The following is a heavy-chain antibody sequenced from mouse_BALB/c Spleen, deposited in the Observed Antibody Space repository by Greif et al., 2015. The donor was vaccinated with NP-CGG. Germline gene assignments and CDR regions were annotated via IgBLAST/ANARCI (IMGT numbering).Heavy chain of an antibody. Sequence: EVQRVESGGGLVQPGGSLRLSCATSGFTFTDYYMSWVRQPPGKALEWLGFIRNKANGYTTEYSASVKGRFTIPRDNSQSILYLQMNTLRAEDSATYYYARGDGYYWFAYWGQGTLVTVSA. V-gene: IGHV7-3*02. CDR3: ARGDGYYWFAY. CDR1: GFTFTDYY. D-gene: IGHD2-3*01. CDR2: IRNKANGYTT. J-gene: IGHJ3*01.